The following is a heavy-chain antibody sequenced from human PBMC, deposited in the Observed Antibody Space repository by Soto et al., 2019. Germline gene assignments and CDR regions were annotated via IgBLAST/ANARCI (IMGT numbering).Heavy chain of an antibody. Sequence: NPSETLSLTCTVSGGSISSGGYYWSWIRQHPGKGLEWIGYIYYSGSTYYNPSLKSRVTISVDTSKNQFSLKLSSVTAADTAVYYCARVHTSGRFGEWLWFDPWGQGTLVTVSS. D-gene: IGHD3-10*01. V-gene: IGHV4-31*03. CDR2: IYYSGST. CDR1: GGSISSGGYY. CDR3: ARVHTSGRFGEWLWFDP. J-gene: IGHJ5*02.